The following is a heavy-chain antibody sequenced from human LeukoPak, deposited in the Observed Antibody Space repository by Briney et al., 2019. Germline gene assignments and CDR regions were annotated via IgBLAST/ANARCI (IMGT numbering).Heavy chain of an antibody. J-gene: IGHJ6*04. CDR1: EYSVTEVA. D-gene: IGHD3-9*01. Sequence: GASVKVSCKVSEYSVTEVAIHWVRQTGEGLEWMGGFHPKDADMIYANKFQGRVTMTQDTSTDTVYMELSSLRSEDTAIYYCTRVYYTLLAGYLNQIDVWGKGTTVTISS. V-gene: IGHV1-24*01. CDR3: TRVYYTLLAGYLNQIDV. CDR2: FHPKDADM.